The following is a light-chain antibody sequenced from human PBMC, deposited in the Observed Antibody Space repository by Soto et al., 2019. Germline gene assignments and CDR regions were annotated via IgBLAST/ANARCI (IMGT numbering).Light chain of an antibody. CDR3: CPYAGHYTDV. CDR1: SSDVGGYNY. CDR2: DVS. V-gene: IGLV2-11*01. Sequence: QSALTQPRSVSGSPGQSVTISCTGTSSDVGGYNYDSWYQQHPGKAPKLMIYDVSKRPSGVPDRFSGSKSGNTASLTISGLQAEDEADYYCCPYAGHYTDVFGTGTKVTVL. J-gene: IGLJ1*01.